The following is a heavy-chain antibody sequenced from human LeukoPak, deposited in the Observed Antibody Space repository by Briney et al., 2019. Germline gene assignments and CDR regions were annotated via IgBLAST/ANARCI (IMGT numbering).Heavy chain of an antibody. V-gene: IGHV4-39*07. CDR3: ARSPSRIRVIDY. Sequence: SETLSLTCTVSGGSISSNSYYWGWIRQPPGKGLEWIGSIYYSGSTYYNPSLKSRVTISVDTSKNQFSLKLSSVTAADTAVYYCARSPSRIRVIDYWGQGTLVTVSS. J-gene: IGHJ4*02. D-gene: IGHD2/OR15-2a*01. CDR2: IYYSGST. CDR1: GGSISSNSYY.